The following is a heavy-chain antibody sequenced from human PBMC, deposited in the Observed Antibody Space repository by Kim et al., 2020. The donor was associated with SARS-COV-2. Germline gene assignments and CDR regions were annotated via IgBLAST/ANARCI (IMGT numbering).Heavy chain of an antibody. Sequence: SGPTLVNPTQTLTLTCTFSGFSLSTSGVGVGWIRQPPGKALEWLALIYWDDDKRYSPSLKSRLTITKDTSKNQVVLTMTNMDPVDTATYYCAHFVDTAEDYGGNSGRRFDYWGQGTLVTVSS. V-gene: IGHV2-5*02. J-gene: IGHJ4*02. D-gene: IGHD5-18*01. CDR1: GFSLSTSGVG. CDR3: AHFVDTAEDYGGNSGRRFDY. CDR2: IYWDDDK.